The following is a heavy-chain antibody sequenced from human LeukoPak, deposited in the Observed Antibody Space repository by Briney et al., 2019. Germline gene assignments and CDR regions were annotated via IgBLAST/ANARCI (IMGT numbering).Heavy chain of an antibody. CDR2: ISESGDNT. Sequence: PGGSLRLSXAASGFTFNNYATNWVRQAPGKGLEWVSSISESGDNTHYADSVKGRFTISRDNFQNTLYLQMKSLRAEDTAVYYCAKQWVDCWGQGVLVTVSS. V-gene: IGHV3-23*01. J-gene: IGHJ4*02. CDR1: GFTFNNYA. CDR3: AKQWVDC. D-gene: IGHD1-26*01.